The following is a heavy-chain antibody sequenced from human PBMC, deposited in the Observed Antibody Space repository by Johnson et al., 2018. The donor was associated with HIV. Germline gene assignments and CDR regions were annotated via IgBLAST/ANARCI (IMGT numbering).Heavy chain of an antibody. CDR1: GFTLSNYA. V-gene: IGHV3-9*01. CDR3: AKDQNYGSYLLSFDV. D-gene: IGHD3-16*01. CDR2: ISWNSGDV. Sequence: QLVESGGGVVQTGRSLRLSCAVSGFTLSNYAMHWVRQAPGKGLEWVSGISWNSGDVGYVDSVKGRFTISRDDATNSLYLRMDSLRTEDTALYYCAKDQNYGSYLLSFDVWGQGTMVTVSS. J-gene: IGHJ3*01.